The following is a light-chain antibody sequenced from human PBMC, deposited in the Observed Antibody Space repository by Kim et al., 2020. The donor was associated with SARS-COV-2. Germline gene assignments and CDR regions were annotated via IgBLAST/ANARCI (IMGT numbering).Light chain of an antibody. J-gene: IGLJ2*01. CDR1: SGHSSYA. CDR3: QTWGTGIHVV. Sequence: VKLTSTLSSGHSSYAIAWHQQQPEKGPRYLMKLNSDGSHSKGDGIPDRFSGSSSGAERYLTISSLQSEDEADYYCQTWGTGIHVVFGGGTQLTVL. V-gene: IGLV4-69*01. CDR2: LNSDGSH.